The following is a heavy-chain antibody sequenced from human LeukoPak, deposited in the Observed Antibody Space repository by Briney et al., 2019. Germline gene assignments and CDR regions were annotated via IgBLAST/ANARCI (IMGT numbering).Heavy chain of an antibody. CDR3: ARSPYSGSYGPFDY. V-gene: IGHV3-7*04. Sequence: PGGSLRLSCAASGFTLSNYWMNWVRQAPGKGLEWVANIKHDGSEKSYVDYVKGRFTISRDDAKNSLYLQMNSLRAEDTALYYCARSPYSGSYGPFDYWGQGTLVTVSS. CDR1: GFTLSNYW. CDR2: IKHDGSEK. J-gene: IGHJ4*02. D-gene: IGHD1-26*01.